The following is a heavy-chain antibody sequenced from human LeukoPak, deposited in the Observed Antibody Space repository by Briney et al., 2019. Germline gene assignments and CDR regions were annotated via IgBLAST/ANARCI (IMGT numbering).Heavy chain of an antibody. CDR1: GGSISNYY. CDR2: IYYRGST. J-gene: IGHJ4*02. Sequence: PSETLSLTCTVSGGSISNYYWSWIRQPPGKGLEWIGYIYYRGSTNYNPSLKSRVTISVDTSKNQFSLKLSSVTAADTAVYYCARDGGSSWSHGYFDYWGQGTLVTVSS. V-gene: IGHV4-59*01. D-gene: IGHD6-13*01. CDR3: ARDGGSSWSHGYFDY.